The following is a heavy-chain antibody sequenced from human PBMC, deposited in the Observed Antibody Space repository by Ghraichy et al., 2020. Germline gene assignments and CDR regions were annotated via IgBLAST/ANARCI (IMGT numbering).Heavy chain of an antibody. CDR1: GFTFSSYA. J-gene: IGHJ4*02. CDR3: AKGRGDYDSSGFPH. CDR2: ISGSGGST. Sequence: LSLTCAASGFTFSSYAMSWVRQAPGKGLEWVSAISGSGGSTYYADSVKGRFTISRDNSKNTLYLQMNSLRAEDTAVYYCAKGRGDYDSSGFPHWGQGTLVTVSS. D-gene: IGHD3-22*01. V-gene: IGHV3-23*01.